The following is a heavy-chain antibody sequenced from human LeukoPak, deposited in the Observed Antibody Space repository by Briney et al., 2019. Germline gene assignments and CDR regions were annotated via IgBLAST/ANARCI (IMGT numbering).Heavy chain of an antibody. CDR2: IHSGGSA. CDR3: ARVAWIGSYHGESDY. J-gene: IGHJ4*02. V-gene: IGHV3-53*01. D-gene: IGHD3-10*01. CDR1: GFPVSSNY. Sequence: QPGGSLRLSCAASGFPVSSNYMTWVRQTPGKGLEWVSVIHSGGSAYYADSVQGRFTISRDISNNTVYLQLNSLRAEDTAVYYCARVAWIGSYHGESDYWGQGTLVTVSS.